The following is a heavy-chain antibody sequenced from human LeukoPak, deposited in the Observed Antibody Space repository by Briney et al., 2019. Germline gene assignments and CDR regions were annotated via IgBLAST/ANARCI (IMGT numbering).Heavy chain of an antibody. CDR1: GFTFSFYW. Sequence: PGGSLRLSCVASGFTFSFYWMGWVRQAPGKGREWVANIKQDGSEKYYVDSARGRFTISRDNAKNSLYLQMNSLRAEDTAVYYCARDEHQYYSESSGRFDYWGQGTLVTVSS. J-gene: IGHJ4*02. CDR3: ARDEHQYYSESSGRFDY. V-gene: IGHV3-7*04. CDR2: IKQDGSEK. D-gene: IGHD3-22*01.